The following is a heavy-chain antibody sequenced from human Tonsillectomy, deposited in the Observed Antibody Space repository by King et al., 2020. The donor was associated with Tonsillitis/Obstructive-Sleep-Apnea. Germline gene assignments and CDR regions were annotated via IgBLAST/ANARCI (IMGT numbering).Heavy chain of an antibody. CDR3: ARDRYYGSGTFDY. D-gene: IGHD3-10*01. Sequence: VQLVESGGGLVQPGGSLRLSCVAPGFTFSSYEMNWVRQAPGKGLEWVSYISSSGSTIYYADSVKGRFTISRDNAKNSLYLQMNSLRAEVTAVYYCARDRYYGSGTFDYWGQGTLVTVSS. J-gene: IGHJ4*02. CDR1: GFTFSSYE. V-gene: IGHV3-48*03. CDR2: ISSSGSTI.